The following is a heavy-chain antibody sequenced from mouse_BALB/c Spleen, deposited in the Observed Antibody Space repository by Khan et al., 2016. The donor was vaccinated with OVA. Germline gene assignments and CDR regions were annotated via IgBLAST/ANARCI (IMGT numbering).Heavy chain of an antibody. CDR3: TSQGGIYDGPIDY. CDR1: GFTFNNYA. J-gene: IGHJ2*01. V-gene: IGHV5-9-3*01. D-gene: IGHD2-3*01. CDR2: VSSGGSYT. Sequence: EVELVESGGGLVKPGGSLKLSCAASGFTFNNYAMSWVRQTPEKRLEWVATVSSGGSYTYYPDSVKGRFTISRDNAKNTLYLQMSSLRSEDTATNYWTSQGGIYDGPIDYWGQGTTLALAS.